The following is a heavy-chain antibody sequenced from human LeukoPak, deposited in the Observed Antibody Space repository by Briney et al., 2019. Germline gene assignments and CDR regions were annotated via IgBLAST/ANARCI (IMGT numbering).Heavy chain of an antibody. V-gene: IGHV1-46*01. Sequence: GASVKVSCKASGYTFTSYYMHWVRQAPGQGLEWMGIINPSGGSTSYAQKFQGRVTMTRDTSISTAYMELSRLRSDDTAVYYCARDKWPGGGSYDYWGQGTLVTVSS. D-gene: IGHD1-26*01. CDR1: GYTFTSYY. J-gene: IGHJ4*02. CDR3: ARDKWPGGGSYDY. CDR2: INPSGGST.